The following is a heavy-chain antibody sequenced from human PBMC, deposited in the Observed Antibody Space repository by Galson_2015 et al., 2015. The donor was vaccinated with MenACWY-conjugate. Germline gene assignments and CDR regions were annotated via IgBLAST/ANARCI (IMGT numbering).Heavy chain of an antibody. D-gene: IGHD3-10*01. V-gene: IGHV1-18*01. CDR3: ASGALLRGFMTETTKHYFES. J-gene: IGHJ4*02. CDR1: GYSFNSFG. CDR2: ISAYTGDK. Sequence: SVKVSCKASGYSFNSFGITWVRQAPGQGLEWMGWISAYTGDKNYAQKFQGRVTMTTDTPTSTVYLQLWSLRSDDTAVYYCASGALLRGFMTETTKHYFESWGQGTQVIVSS.